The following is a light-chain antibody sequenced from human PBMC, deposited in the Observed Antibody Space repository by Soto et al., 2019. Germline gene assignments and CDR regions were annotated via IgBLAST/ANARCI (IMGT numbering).Light chain of an antibody. J-gene: IGLJ1*01. CDR2: GVK. V-gene: IGLV2-14*01. CDR1: GRDIGAYNY. Sequence: LTQPASVSGSPGQSITISCTGSGRDIGAYNYVSWYQQHPGKAPKLIIYGVKNRPSGVSNRFSASRSAFTASLTISGLQAEDEADYYCSSYTTSYFYVFGPGTKVTVL. CDR3: SSYTTSYFYV.